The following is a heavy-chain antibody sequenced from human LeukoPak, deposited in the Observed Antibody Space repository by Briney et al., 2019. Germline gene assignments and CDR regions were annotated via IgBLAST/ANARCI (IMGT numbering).Heavy chain of an antibody. Sequence: GGSLRLSCAVSGFTFDDYATHWVRQAPGKGLEGGSGISWNSGSIGYADSVKGRFTISSANAKNSLYLQMTSLTAEDTALYYCAKDDDFWSGYFDYWGQGPQVTVSS. D-gene: IGHD3-3*01. CDR1: GFTFDDYA. V-gene: IGHV3-9*01. J-gene: IGHJ4*02. CDR3: AKDDDFWSGYFDY. CDR2: ISWNSGSI.